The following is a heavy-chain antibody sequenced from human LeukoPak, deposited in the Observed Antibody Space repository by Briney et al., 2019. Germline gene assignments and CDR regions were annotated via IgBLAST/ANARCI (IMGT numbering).Heavy chain of an antibody. D-gene: IGHD3-10*01. Sequence: PSETLSLTCAVYGGSFSGYYWSWIRQPPGKGLEWIGEINHSGSTNYNPSLKSRVTISVDTSKNQFSLKLSSVTAADTAVYYCARAYYYGSGIDYWGQGTLVTVSS. V-gene: IGHV4-34*01. CDR3: ARAYYYGSGIDY. CDR1: GGSFSGYY. CDR2: INHSGST. J-gene: IGHJ4*02.